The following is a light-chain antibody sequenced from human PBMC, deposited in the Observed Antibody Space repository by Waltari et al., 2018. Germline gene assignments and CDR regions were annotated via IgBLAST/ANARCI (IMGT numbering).Light chain of an antibody. CDR1: SLPRTF. CDR3: AAWDDSLTLVV. V-gene: IGLV3-10*01. CDR2: EDS. J-gene: IGLJ2*01. Sequence: SNELTQSPSVSVSPGQTARITCSGDSLPRTFAYWYQQKSGQAPVMVMYEDSKRPAGIPERFSGSSSGTMATLTISGAQAEDEADYYWAAWDDSLTLVVFGGGTKLTVL.